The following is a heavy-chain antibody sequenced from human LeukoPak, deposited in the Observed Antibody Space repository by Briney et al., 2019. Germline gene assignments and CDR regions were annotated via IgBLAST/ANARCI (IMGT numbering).Heavy chain of an antibody. CDR3: TRGDWNDDN. D-gene: IGHD1-1*01. CDR2: IRTKAHGGTT. CDR1: GFTFGDYA. Sequence: SLRLSCSASGFTFGDYAMTWVRQAPGKGLEWLGMIRTKAHGGTTEYAASVKGRFTFSRDDSKSIAYLQMNSLKTEDTAVYYCTRGDWNDDNWGQGTLVTVSS. J-gene: IGHJ4*02. V-gene: IGHV3-49*04.